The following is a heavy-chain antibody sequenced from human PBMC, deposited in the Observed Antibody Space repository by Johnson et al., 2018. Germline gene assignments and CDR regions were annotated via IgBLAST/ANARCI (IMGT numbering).Heavy chain of an antibody. D-gene: IGHD3-22*01. Sequence: VQLVQSGGGLVQXGRSXRLXCAASGFTFDAYAMPWVRQAPGKGLEWVSGISWNSGSIGYADSVKGRFPISRDNAKNSLYLQMNSLGAEDKALYYCAQRPRATYYYDSKVTGGRALDIWGQGTMVTVSS. V-gene: IGHV3-9*01. CDR1: GFTFDAYA. CDR3: AQRPRATYYYDSKVTGGRALDI. CDR2: ISWNSGSI. J-gene: IGHJ3*02.